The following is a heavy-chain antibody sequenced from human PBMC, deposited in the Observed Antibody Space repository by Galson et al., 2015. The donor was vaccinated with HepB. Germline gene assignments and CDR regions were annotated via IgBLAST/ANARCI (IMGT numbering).Heavy chain of an antibody. CDR1: GFTFSSYA. CDR3: VKAIGYCSSTSCWGSIAARRYYYYYYYMDV. Sequence: SLRLSCAASGFTFSSYAMHWVRQAPGKGLEYVSAISSNGGSTYYADSVKGRFTISRDNSKNTLYLQMSSLRAEDTAVYYCVKAIGYCSSTSCWGSIAARRYYYYYYYMDVWGKGTTVTVSS. V-gene: IGHV3-64D*06. CDR2: ISSNGGST. D-gene: IGHD2-2*01. J-gene: IGHJ6*03.